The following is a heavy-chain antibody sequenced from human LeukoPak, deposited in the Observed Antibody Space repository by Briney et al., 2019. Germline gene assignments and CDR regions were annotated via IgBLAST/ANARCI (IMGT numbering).Heavy chain of an antibody. CDR1: GFTFSTYA. CDR3: AKDVLSSGWLYSFDY. CDR2: ISGSGGST. J-gene: IGHJ4*02. D-gene: IGHD6-19*01. V-gene: IGHV3-23*01. Sequence: GGSLRLSCAASGFTFSTYAMSWVRQAPGKGLEWVSTISGSGGSTYYADSAKGRFTISRDNSKNTLYLQMNSLRVEDTAVYYCAKDVLSSGWLYSFDYWGQGTLVTVSS.